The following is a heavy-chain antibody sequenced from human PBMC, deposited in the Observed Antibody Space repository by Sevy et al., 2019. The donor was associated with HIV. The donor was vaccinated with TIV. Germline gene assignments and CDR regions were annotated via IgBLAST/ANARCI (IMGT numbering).Heavy chain of an antibody. V-gene: IGHV2-70*04. D-gene: IGHD6-19*01. Sequence: SGPTLVNPTQTLTLTCTFSGFSLSTRGMRVGWIRQPPGKALEWLARIDWDDDKFYNTSLKTKFTNSKDTSKNQVVLTMTSVDPVDTATYDCARIRESSGWFFDYWGQGTLVTVSS. CDR3: ARIRESSGWFFDY. CDR1: GFSLSTRGMR. J-gene: IGHJ4*02. CDR2: IDWDDDK.